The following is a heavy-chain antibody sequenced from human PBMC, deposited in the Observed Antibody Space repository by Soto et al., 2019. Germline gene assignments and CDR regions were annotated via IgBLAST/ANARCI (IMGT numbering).Heavy chain of an antibody. CDR1: GYSFTSYW. CDR2: IYPGDSDT. CDR3: ARHLIAAAGNARYYYYGMDV. J-gene: IGHJ6*02. Sequence: PGESLKISCKGSGYSFTSYWIGWVRQMPGKGLEWMGIIYPGDSDTRYSPSFQGQVTISADKSISTAYLQWSSLKASDTAMYYCARHLIAAAGNARYYYYGMDVWGQGTTVTVSS. V-gene: IGHV5-51*01. D-gene: IGHD6-13*01.